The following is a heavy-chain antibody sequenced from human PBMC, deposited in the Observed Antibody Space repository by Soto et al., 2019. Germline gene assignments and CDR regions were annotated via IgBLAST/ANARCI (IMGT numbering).Heavy chain of an antibody. CDR1: GGTFSSYA. Sequence: KVSCKASGGTFSSYAISWVRQAPGQGLEWMGGIIPIFGTANYAQKFQGRVTITADESTSTAYMELSSLRSEDTAVYYCASGTGYSSGWPTYYFDYWGQGTLVTVSS. CDR2: IIPIFGTA. J-gene: IGHJ4*02. V-gene: IGHV1-69*01. D-gene: IGHD6-19*01. CDR3: ASGTGYSSGWPTYYFDY.